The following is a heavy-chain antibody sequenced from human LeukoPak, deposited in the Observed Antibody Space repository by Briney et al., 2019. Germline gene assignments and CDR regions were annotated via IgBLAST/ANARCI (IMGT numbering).Heavy chain of an antibody. D-gene: IGHD3-10*01. V-gene: IGHV3-23*01. Sequence: GGSLRLSCAASGFTFSNYAMSWVRQAPGKGLEWVSTISGSGSSTYYADPVKGRFTISRDNSKNTLYLQMNSLRAEDTAIYYCAQTRLWFGELSTFDFWGQGTLVTVSS. CDR2: ISGSGSST. CDR3: AQTRLWFGELSTFDF. CDR1: GFTFSNYA. J-gene: IGHJ4*02.